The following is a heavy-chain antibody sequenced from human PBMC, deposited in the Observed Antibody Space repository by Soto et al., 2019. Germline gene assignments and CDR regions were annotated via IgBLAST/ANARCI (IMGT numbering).Heavy chain of an antibody. Sequence: SVKVSCKASGFTFTSSAVQWVRQARGQRLEWIGWIVVGSGNTNYAQKFQERVAITRDMSTSTAYMELSSLRSEDTAVYYCAAYDYYSCCYCWFDSWGQGPLVTVSS. CDR2: IVVGSGNT. D-gene: IGHD3-22*01. CDR1: GFTFTSSA. J-gene: IGHJ5*01. V-gene: IGHV1-58*01. CDR3: AAYDYYSCCYCWFDS.